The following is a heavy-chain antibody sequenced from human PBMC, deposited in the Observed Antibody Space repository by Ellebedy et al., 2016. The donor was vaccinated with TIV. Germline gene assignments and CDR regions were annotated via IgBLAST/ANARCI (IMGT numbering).Heavy chain of an antibody. Sequence: GESLKISCAASRFSFSSYWMSWVRQSPGKGLEWVANINQDGSEKYYVDSVKGRFTISRDNAKNSLYLQMNSLRADDTSVYYCATDGSYGDFRSPAQAFVIWGQGTVVTVSS. J-gene: IGHJ3*02. CDR3: ATDGSYGDFRSPAQAFVI. CDR1: RFSFSSYW. V-gene: IGHV3-7*01. D-gene: IGHD4-17*01. CDR2: INQDGSEK.